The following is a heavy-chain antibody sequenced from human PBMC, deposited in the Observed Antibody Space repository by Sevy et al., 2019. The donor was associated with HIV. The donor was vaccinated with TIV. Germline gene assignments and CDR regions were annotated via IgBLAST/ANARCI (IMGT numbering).Heavy chain of an antibody. J-gene: IGHJ6*02. CDR1: GYSFTSYW. D-gene: IGHD1-1*01. V-gene: IGHV5-51*01. Sequence: GESLKISCKGSGYSFTSYWIGWVRQMPGKGLEWVGIIYPGDSDTRYSPSFQGQVTISADKSINTAYLQWSGLKASDTAMYYCARQDPTYYYGMDVWGQGTTVTVSS. CDR2: IYPGDSDT. CDR3: ARQDPTYYYGMDV.